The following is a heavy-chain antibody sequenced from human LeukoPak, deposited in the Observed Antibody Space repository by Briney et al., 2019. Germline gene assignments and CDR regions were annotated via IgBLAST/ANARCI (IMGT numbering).Heavy chain of an antibody. J-gene: IGHJ4*02. D-gene: IGHD1-26*01. Sequence: ASVKVSCKASGYTFTGYYMHWVRQAPGQGLERMGWINPNSGGTNYAQKFQGRVTMTRDTSISTAYMELSRLRSDDTAVYYCARSIVGATILFDYWGQGTLVTVSS. CDR3: ARSIVGATILFDY. CDR1: GYTFTGYY. CDR2: INPNSGGT. V-gene: IGHV1-2*02.